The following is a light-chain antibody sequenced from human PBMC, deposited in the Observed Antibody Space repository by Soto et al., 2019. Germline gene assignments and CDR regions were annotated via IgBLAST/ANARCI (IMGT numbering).Light chain of an antibody. V-gene: IGLV2-14*01. Sequence: QSVLTQPAYVSGSPGQSITISGTGTSSDVGGYNSVSWYQQLPGKAPKLIIYGVSNRPSGVSNRFSGSKSDNTASLTISGLQAEDDADYYCSSYKNSITRYVFGTGTNVTVL. J-gene: IGLJ1*01. CDR3: SSYKNSITRYV. CDR2: GVS. CDR1: SSDVGGYNS.